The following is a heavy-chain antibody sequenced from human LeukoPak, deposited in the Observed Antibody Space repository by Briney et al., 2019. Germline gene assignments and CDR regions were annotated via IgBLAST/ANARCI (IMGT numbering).Heavy chain of an antibody. V-gene: IGHV3-53*01. J-gene: IGHJ4*02. D-gene: IGHD1-26*01. CDR2: IYSGGST. Sequence: GGSLRLSCAASGFTVSNNYMSWVRQAPGKGLEWLSVIYSGGSTYYADSVKGRFTISRDNSKNTVFLQMNSLRDEDTAVYYCAGGVYSAEIVGDYWGQGTLVTISS. CDR3: AGGVYSAEIVGDY. CDR1: GFTVSNNY.